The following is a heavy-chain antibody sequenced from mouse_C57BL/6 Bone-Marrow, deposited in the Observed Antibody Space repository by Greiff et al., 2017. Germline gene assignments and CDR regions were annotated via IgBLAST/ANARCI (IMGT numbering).Heavy chain of an antibody. V-gene: IGHV1-55*01. CDR2: IYPGSGST. Sequence: VQLQQPGAELVKPGASVKMSCKASGYTFTSYWITWVKQRPGQGLEWIGDIYPGSGSTNYNEKFKSKATLTVDKSSSTAYMQLSGLTSEDAAVYFCAREEDYWGKGTSVTVSS. CDR1: GYTFTSYW. J-gene: IGHJ4*01. CDR3: AREEDY.